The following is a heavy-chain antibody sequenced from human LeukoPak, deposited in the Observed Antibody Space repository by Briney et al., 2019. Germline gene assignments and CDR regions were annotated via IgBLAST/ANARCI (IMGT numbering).Heavy chain of an antibody. J-gene: IGHJ4*02. Sequence: GGSLRLSCETSGFIFSKHWMSWVSQAPGKGLEWVANIKEDGSEKYYVDSVKGRFTISRDNVKNSLCLQMNGLRVEDTAVYYCATYGVMVEATDYWGQGTLVAVSS. CDR2: IKEDGSEK. D-gene: IGHD2-15*01. CDR3: ATYGVMVEATDY. CDR1: GFIFSKHW. V-gene: IGHV3-7*01.